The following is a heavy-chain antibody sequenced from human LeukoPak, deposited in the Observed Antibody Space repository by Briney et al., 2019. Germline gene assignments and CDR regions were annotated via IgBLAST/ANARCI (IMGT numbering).Heavy chain of an antibody. V-gene: IGHV6-1*01. CDR1: GDSVSSNGAA. D-gene: IGHD6-19*01. CDR3: ARELIPVAGTYYFDY. CDR2: TYYRAKWYN. Sequence: SQTLALTCAISGDSVSSNGAAWNWIRQSPAKGLEWLGRTYYRAKWYNDYAVSVKSRITINPDTSKNQFSLQLNSVTPEDTAVYYCARELIPVAGTYYFDYWGQGTLVTVSS. J-gene: IGHJ4*02.